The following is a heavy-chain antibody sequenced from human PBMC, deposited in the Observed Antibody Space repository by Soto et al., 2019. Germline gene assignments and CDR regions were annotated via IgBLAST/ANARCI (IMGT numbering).Heavy chain of an antibody. CDR2: ISGSGGST. J-gene: IGHJ4*02. Sequence: LRLSCAASGFTFSSYAMSWVRQAPGKGLEWVSAISGSGGSTYYADSVKGRFTISRDNSKNTLYLQMNSLRAEDTAVYYCAKSPDRSGYYGYFDYWGQGTLVTVSS. V-gene: IGHV3-23*01. CDR3: AKSPDRSGYYGYFDY. D-gene: IGHD3-22*01. CDR1: GFTFSSYA.